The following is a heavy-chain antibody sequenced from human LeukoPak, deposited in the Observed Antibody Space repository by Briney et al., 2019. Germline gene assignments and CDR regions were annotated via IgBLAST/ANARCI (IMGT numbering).Heavy chain of an antibody. Sequence: ASVRVSCKTSGYTFTDYDITWVRQAPGQGLEWMGWINPNSGGTNYAQKFQGRVTMTRDTSISTAYMELSRLRSDDTAVYYCARRRYSSGWYFSDYWGQGTLVTVSS. CDR1: GYTFTDYD. CDR3: ARRRYSSGWYFSDY. V-gene: IGHV1-2*02. D-gene: IGHD6-19*01. CDR2: INPNSGGT. J-gene: IGHJ4*02.